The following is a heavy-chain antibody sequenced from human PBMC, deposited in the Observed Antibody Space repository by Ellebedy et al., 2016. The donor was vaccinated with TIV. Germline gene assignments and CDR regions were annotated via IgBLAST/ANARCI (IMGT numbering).Heavy chain of an antibody. Sequence: GGSLRLXXAASGFTFDDYAMHWVRQAPGKGLEWVSGISWNSGSVGYADSVKGRFTISRDNAKNSLYLQMNSLRAEDTALYYCAKGGDYGDPGGAFDIWGQGTMVTVSS. CDR1: GFTFDDYA. CDR2: ISWNSGSV. CDR3: AKGGDYGDPGGAFDI. J-gene: IGHJ3*02. V-gene: IGHV3-9*01. D-gene: IGHD4-17*01.